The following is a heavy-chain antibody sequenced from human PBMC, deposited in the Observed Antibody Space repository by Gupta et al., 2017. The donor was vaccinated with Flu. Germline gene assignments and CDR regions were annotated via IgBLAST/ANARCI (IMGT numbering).Heavy chain of an antibody. Sequence: EVQLVESGGVMAQPGGSLRLSCAASGFTFDDYTIHWVRQTSGKGLEWVSIIRLVCRSTFYAESVKGRFTISRADSKNSLYLKMNSPRAEDAALYDWVKGVSYYYYSMVGWG. CDR1: GFTFDDYT. V-gene: IGHV3-43*01. J-gene: IGHJ6*01. CDR3: VKGVSYYYYSMVG. CDR2: IRLVCRST.